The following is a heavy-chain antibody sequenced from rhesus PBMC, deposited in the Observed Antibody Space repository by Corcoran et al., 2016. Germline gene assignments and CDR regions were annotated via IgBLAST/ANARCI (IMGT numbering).Heavy chain of an antibody. V-gene: IGHV3S5*01. Sequence: EVQLVESGGGLVQPGGSLRLSCAASGLTFSYYDINWVRQAPGKGLEWVSYISRRGVNTSSADSAKGRFTISRDNSKNTLSLQMNSLRAEDTAVYYCAIRGSTSLFDYWGQGVLVTVSS. CDR3: AIRGSTSLFDY. CDR1: GLTFSYYD. D-gene: IGHD1-44*01. J-gene: IGHJ4*01. CDR2: ISRRGVNT.